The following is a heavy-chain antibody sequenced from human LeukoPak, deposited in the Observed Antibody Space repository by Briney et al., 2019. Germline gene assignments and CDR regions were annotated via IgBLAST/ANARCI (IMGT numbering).Heavy chain of an antibody. D-gene: IGHD3-3*01. CDR2: IYWDDDK. Sequence: ESGPTPVKPTQTLTLTCTFSGFSLSTTGVGVGWIRQPPGKALEWLALIYWDDDKRYSPSLNSRLTITKDTSKNQVVLTMTNMDPVDTATYYCALHSEVGVVNDYWGQGTLSPSPQ. V-gene: IGHV2-5*02. CDR1: GFSLSTTGVG. CDR3: ALHSEVGVVNDY. J-gene: IGHJ4*02.